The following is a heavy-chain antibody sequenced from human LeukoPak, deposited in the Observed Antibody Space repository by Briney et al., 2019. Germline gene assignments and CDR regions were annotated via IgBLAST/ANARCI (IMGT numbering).Heavy chain of an antibody. CDR3: ARDMLPYGGNFFDALDI. CDR2: ISAYNGNT. J-gene: IGHJ3*02. Sequence: ASVKVSCKASGYTFTSYGISWVRQAPGQGLEWMGWISAYNGNTNYAQKLQGRVTMTTDTSTSTAYMELRSLRSDDTAVYYCARDMLPYGGNFFDALDIWGQGTMVTVSS. D-gene: IGHD4-23*01. V-gene: IGHV1-18*01. CDR1: GYTFTSYG.